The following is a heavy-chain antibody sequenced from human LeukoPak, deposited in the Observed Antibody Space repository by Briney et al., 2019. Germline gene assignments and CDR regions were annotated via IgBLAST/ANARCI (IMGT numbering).Heavy chain of an antibody. CDR3: ARDREYYYGSGSLSNAFDI. J-gene: IGHJ3*02. V-gene: IGHV3-64*01. CDR1: GFTFSSYA. Sequence: GGSLRLSCAASGFTFSSYAMHWVRQAPGKGLEYVSAISSNGGSTYYANSVKGRFTISRDNSKNTLYLQMGSLRAEDMAVYYCARDREYYYGSGSLSNAFDIWGQGTMVTVSS. CDR2: ISSNGGST. D-gene: IGHD3-10*01.